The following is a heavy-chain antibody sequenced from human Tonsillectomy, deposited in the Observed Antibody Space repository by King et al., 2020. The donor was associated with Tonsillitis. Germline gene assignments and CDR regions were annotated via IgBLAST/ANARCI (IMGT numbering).Heavy chain of an antibody. CDR3: ARDAVSDVSPYNWFDP. V-gene: IGHV3-30-3*01. J-gene: IGHJ5*02. CDR1: GFTFSSYA. CDR2: LSYDGNNK. D-gene: IGHD3-16*01. Sequence: VQLVESGGGVVQPGRSLRLSCAVSGFTFSSYAMHLVRQAPGKGLAWVTVLSYDGNNKYYSDSEKGRLTISRDNSKKTLYLQMKSLRDEDTAVYYRARDAVSDVSPYNWFDPWGQGTLVTVSS.